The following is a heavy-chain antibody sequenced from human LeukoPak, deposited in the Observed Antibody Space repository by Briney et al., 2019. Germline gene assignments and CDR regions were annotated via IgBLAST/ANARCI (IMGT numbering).Heavy chain of an antibody. V-gene: IGHV3-30-3*01. Sequence: PGGSLRLSCAASGFTLSSYAMHWVRQAPGKGLEWVACISYDGSNKYYADSVKGRFTISRDNSKNTLYLQMNSLRAEDTAVYYCASSYSGLLRYFDWLLDYWGQGTLVTVSS. CDR2: ISYDGSNK. J-gene: IGHJ4*02. D-gene: IGHD3-9*01. CDR1: GFTLSSYA. CDR3: ASSYSGLLRYFDWLLDY.